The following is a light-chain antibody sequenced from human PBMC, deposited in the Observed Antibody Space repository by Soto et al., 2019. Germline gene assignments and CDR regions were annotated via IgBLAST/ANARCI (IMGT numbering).Light chain of an antibody. CDR1: QSVRDN. V-gene: IGKV3-15*01. J-gene: IGKJ4*01. Sequence: ETVLTQSLATLSVSPGERVTLSCRASQSVRDNLAWYQQKPGQGPRLVIYAASTRATGIPARFSGNGAGTDFTLTISSLQSEDFAVYYCQQYNDWPPLTFGGGTKVEIK. CDR2: AAS. CDR3: QQYNDWPPLT.